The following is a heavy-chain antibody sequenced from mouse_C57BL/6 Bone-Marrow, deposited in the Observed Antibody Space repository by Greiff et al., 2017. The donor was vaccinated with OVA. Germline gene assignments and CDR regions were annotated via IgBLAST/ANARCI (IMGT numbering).Heavy chain of an antibody. CDR1: GYTFTNYW. V-gene: IGHV1-63*01. J-gene: IGHJ2*01. CDR2: IYPGGGYT. CDR3: ARGNWDGFDY. D-gene: IGHD4-1*01. Sequence: VQLQQSGAELVRPGTSVKMSCKASGYTFTNYWIGWAKQRPGHGLEWIGDIYPGGGYTNYNEKFKGKATLTADESSSTAYMQFSSLTSEDSAIYYCARGNWDGFDYWGQGTTLTVSS.